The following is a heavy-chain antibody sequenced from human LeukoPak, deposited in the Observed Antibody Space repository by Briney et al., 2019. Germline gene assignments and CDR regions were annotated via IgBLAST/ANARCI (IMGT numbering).Heavy chain of an antibody. CDR2: FYSGGRA. CDR3: ARKQGGTKYDV. J-gene: IGHJ4*02. V-gene: IGHV4-39*07. CDR1: GGSISSSNYY. Sequence: SETLSLTCIVPGGSISSSNYYWAWIRQPPGKGLEWIGTFYSGGRAYYNPSLTSRVSISKDTSDNQFSLRLYSVTAADTAVYYCARKQGGTKYDVWGQGTQVTVSS. D-gene: IGHD1-7*01.